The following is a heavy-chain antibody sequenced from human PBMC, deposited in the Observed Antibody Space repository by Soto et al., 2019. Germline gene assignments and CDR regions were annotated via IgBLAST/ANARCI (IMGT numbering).Heavy chain of an antibody. V-gene: IGHV3-9*01. D-gene: IGHD4-4*01. CDR1: GFTFGDYA. J-gene: IGHJ6*03. CDR3: AKGDGYSMNYYHMDV. Sequence: GGSLRLSCAASGFTFGDYAMHWVRQVPGKGLEWVSGISRSSGSTGYADSVEGRFTISRDNAKKSLYLQMSSLRADDTALYYCAKGDGYSMNYYHMDVWGKGTTVTVSS. CDR2: ISRSSGST.